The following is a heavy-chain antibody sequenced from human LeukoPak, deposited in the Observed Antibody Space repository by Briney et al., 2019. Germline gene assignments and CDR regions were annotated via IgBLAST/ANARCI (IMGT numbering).Heavy chain of an antibody. CDR2: IYSGGST. D-gene: IGHD6-13*01. CDR3: ARDLYSSSSDY. Sequence: GGSLRLSCAASGFTVSSNYMSWVRQAPGKGLEWVSVIYSGGSTYYADSVKGRFTISRDTSKNTLYLQMNSLRAEDTAVYYCARDLYSSSSDYWGQGTLVTVSS. CDR1: GFTVSSNY. V-gene: IGHV3-53*01. J-gene: IGHJ4*02.